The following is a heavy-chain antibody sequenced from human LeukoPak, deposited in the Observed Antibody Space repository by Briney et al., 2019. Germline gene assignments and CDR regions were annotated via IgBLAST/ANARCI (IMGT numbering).Heavy chain of an antibody. CDR3: AAMTTVTLFDY. V-gene: IGHV4-31*03. CDR1: GGSISSGGYY. D-gene: IGHD4-11*01. J-gene: IGHJ4*01. CDR2: IYYSGST. Sequence: SETLSLTCTVSGGSISSGGYYWSWIRQHPGKGLEWIGYIYYSGSTYYNPSLKSRVTISVDTSKNQFSLKLSSVTAADTAVYYCAAMTTVTLFDYWGHGTLVTVSS.